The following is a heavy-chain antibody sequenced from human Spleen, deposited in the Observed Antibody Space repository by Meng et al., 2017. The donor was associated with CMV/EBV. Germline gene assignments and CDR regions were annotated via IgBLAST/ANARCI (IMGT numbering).Heavy chain of an antibody. CDR3: ARLRLGYCSGGSCYFEYYFDY. J-gene: IGHJ4*02. V-gene: IGHV3-11*04. D-gene: IGHD2-15*01. CDR2: ISSSGSTI. Sequence: YYMRWIRQATGKGLEWVSYISSSGSTIYYADSVKGRFTISRDNAKNSLYLQMNSLRAEDTAVYYCARLRLGYCSGGSCYFEYYFDYWGQGTLVTVSS. CDR1: YY.